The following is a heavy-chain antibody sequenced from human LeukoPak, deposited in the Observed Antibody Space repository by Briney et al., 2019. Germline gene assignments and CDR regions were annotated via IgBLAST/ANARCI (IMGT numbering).Heavy chain of an antibody. CDR3: ASEEMATIKTTRGLSF. Sequence: GGSLRLSCAASGFTFSSYWMHWVRQAPGKGLVWVSRINSDGSSTSYADSVKGRFTISRDNAKNTLYLQMNSLRAEDTAVYYCASEEMATIKTTRGLSFWGQGTLVTVSS. CDR2: INSDGSST. D-gene: IGHD5-24*01. CDR1: GFTFSSYW. V-gene: IGHV3-74*01. J-gene: IGHJ4*02.